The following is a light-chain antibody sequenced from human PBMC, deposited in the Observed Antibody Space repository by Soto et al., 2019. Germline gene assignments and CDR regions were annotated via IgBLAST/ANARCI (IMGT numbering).Light chain of an antibody. CDR3: QQYGSSSVT. CDR1: QSVSSSY. V-gene: IGKV3-20*01. Sequence: EIVLTQSPGTLSLSPVERATLSCRASQSVSSSYLAWYQQKPGQAPRLLIYGTSSRATGVPDRFSGSGSGTDFTLTISRLEPEDFAVYYCQQYGSSSVTFGQGTKVDIK. J-gene: IGKJ1*01. CDR2: GTS.